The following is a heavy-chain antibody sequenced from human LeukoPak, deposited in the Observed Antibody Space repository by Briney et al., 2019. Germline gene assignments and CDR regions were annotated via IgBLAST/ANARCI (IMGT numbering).Heavy chain of an antibody. CDR2: IYYSGST. CDR3: ARNLGYCSSTSCYIAWFDP. J-gene: IGHJ5*02. Sequence: PSETLSLTCTVSGDSISSYYWTWIRQPPGKGLEWIGYIYYSGSTNYNPSLKSRVTMSVDTSKNQFSLKLSSVTAADTAVYYCARNLGYCSSTSCYIAWFDPWGQGTLVTVSS. V-gene: IGHV4-59*08. D-gene: IGHD2-2*02. CDR1: GDSISSYY.